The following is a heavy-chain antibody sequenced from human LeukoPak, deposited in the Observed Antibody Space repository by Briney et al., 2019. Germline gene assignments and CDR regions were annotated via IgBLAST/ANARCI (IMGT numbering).Heavy chain of an antibody. V-gene: IGHV1-2*04. CDR3: ARGAPYYYYGMDV. Sequence: ASVKVSCKASGYTFTGYYMHWVRQAPGQGLEWMGWINPNSGGTKYAQKFQGWVTMTRDTSISTAYMELSRLRSDDTAVYYCARGAPYYYYGMDVWGRGTTVTVSS. CDR2: INPNSGGT. CDR1: GYTFTGYY. J-gene: IGHJ6*02.